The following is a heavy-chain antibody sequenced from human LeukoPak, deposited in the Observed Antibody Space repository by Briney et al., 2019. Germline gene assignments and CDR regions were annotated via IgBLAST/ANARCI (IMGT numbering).Heavy chain of an antibody. CDR1: GGSISSYY. CDR2: IYYSGST. J-gene: IGHJ5*02. CDR3: ARGHRSSIGYNWFDP. D-gene: IGHD6-6*01. Sequence: SETLSLTCSVSGGSISSYYWSWIRQPPGKGLEWIGYIYYSGSTDYNPSLKSRVTISVDTSKNQFSLRLTSATAADTAVYYCARGHRSSIGYNWFDPWGQGTLVTVSS. V-gene: IGHV4-59*01.